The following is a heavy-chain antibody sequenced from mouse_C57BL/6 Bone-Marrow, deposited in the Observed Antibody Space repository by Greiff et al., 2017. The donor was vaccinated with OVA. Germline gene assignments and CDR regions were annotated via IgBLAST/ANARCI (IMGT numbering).Heavy chain of an antibody. Sequence: QVQLQQPGPELVKPGASVKLSCKASGYTFTSYWMHWVKQRPGQGLEWIGNINPSNGGTNYNEKFKSKATLTVDKSSSTAYMQLSSLTSEDSAVYYCERYEGTGTGWYFDVWGTGTTVTVSS. CDR3: ERYEGTGTGWYFDV. CDR2: INPSNGGT. V-gene: IGHV1-53*01. CDR1: GYTFTSYW. D-gene: IGHD4-1*01. J-gene: IGHJ1*03.